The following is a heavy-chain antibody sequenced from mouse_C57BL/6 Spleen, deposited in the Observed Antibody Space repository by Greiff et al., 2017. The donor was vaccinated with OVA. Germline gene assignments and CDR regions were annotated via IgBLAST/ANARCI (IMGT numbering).Heavy chain of an antibody. CDR2: IDPSDSET. CDR3: ARSGGKAMDY. J-gene: IGHJ4*01. Sequence: VQLQQPGAELVRPGSSVKLSCKASGYTFTSYWMHWVKQRPIQGLEWIGNIDPSDSETHYNQKFKDKATLTVDKSSSTAYMQLSSLTSEDSAVYYCARSGGKAMDYWGQGTSVTVSS. D-gene: IGHD3-1*01. CDR1: GYTFTSYW. V-gene: IGHV1-52*01.